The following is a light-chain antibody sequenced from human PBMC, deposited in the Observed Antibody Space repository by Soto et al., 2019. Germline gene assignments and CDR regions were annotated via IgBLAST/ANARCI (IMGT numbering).Light chain of an antibody. CDR1: TSNIGSNT. CDR2: ANN. V-gene: IGLV1-44*01. J-gene: IGLJ2*01. Sequence: QSVLTQPPSVSGTPGQRVTISCSGSTSNIGSNTLDWYQQLPGTAPKLLIYANNQRPSGVPGRFSGSNAGTSGSLAIGGLQAEDADDDDCATWGESLHSQGVFGGGTKLTVL. CDR3: ATWGESLHSQGV.